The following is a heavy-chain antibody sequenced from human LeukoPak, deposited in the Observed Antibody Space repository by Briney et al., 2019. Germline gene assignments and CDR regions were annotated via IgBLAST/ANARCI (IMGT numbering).Heavy chain of an antibody. J-gene: IGHJ4*02. CDR1: GFTFSSYS. CDR2: ISSDSSYI. D-gene: IGHD2-2*01. CDR3: ARDSIYCTSRNCYFEY. Sequence: GGSLRLSCAASGFTFSSYSMSWVRQAPGKGLEWVSFISSDSSYIYHADSVKGRFTISRDNAKNSLYLQMNSLRAEDTAVYYCARDSIYCTSRNCYFEYWGQGTQVTVSS. V-gene: IGHV3-21*01.